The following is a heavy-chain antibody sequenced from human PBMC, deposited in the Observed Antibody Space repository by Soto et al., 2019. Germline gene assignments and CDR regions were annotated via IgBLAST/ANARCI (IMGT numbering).Heavy chain of an antibody. V-gene: IGHV4-4*02. CDR1: GDSVSSPYY. J-gene: IGHJ4*02. CDR2: VFHTGTT. D-gene: IGHD6-19*01. CDR3: ARSAGWYAVHS. Sequence: QVQLQESGPGLVKPSGTLSLTCAVSGDSVSSPYYWCWVRQPPGKGLEWIVEVFHTGTTSYNPSLRSRVTISMDKSINQFSLDLSSVTAADTAGYYCARSAGWYAVHSWGPGTLVIVSS.